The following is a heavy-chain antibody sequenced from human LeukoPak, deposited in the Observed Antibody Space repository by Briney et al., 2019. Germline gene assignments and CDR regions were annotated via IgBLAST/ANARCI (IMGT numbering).Heavy chain of an antibody. J-gene: IGHJ4*02. CDR3: TRPGPLEDYPDY. Sequence: GGSLRLSCAASGFTFSSYGMHWVRQASGKGLEWVGRIRSKANNYATAYAASVKGRFTISRDDSKNTAYLQMNSLRTEDTALYYCTRPGPLEDYPDYWGQGTLVTVSS. D-gene: IGHD3-16*01. CDR2: IRSKANNYAT. V-gene: IGHV3-73*01. CDR1: GFTFSSYG.